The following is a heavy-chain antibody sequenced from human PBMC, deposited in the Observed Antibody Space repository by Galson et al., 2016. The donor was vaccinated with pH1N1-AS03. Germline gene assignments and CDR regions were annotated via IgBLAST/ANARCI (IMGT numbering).Heavy chain of an antibody. CDR3: ARGEMIGDDS. V-gene: IGHV3-7*03. CDR2: IKQDGSEI. Sequence: SLRLSCAASGLEFSYFWMTWVRQAPGKGPEWVANIKQDGSEIHYVDSVKGRFTISRDNAKNPLCLQMNSLRVEDTAMYYCARGEMIGDDSWGQGTLVTVSS. CDR1: GLEFSYFW. J-gene: IGHJ4*02. D-gene: IGHD3-16*01.